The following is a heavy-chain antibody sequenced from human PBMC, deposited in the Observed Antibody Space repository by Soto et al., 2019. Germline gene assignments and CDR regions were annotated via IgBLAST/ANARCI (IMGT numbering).Heavy chain of an antibody. CDR1: GGSISGDYY. D-gene: IGHD2-15*01. CDR2: IYYSGSS. Sequence: QVRLHESGPGLVKPSQTLSITCSVSGGSISGDYYWSWIRQSPEKGLEWIGYIYYSGSSYSNPALQSRLSMSLDTSKNQFPLKLRFVPAADTAVYYCAGGGARWPGYFDSWGQGALVAVSS. J-gene: IGHJ4*02. CDR3: AGGGARWPGYFDS. V-gene: IGHV4-30-4*08.